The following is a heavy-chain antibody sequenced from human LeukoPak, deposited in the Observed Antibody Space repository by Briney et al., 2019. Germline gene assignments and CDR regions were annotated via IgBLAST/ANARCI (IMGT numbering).Heavy chain of an antibody. J-gene: IGHJ4*02. CDR1: GYTFTSYG. CDR3: ARTFREVVAAEGY. CDR2: ISAYNGNT. D-gene: IGHD2-15*01. Sequence: ASVKVSCKASGYTFTSYGIRWVRQAPGQGLEWMGWISAYNGNTNYAQKPQGRVTMNTDTYTSTAYMERRSLRSDDTAVYYCARTFREVVAAEGYWGQGNLVTVSS. V-gene: IGHV1-18*04.